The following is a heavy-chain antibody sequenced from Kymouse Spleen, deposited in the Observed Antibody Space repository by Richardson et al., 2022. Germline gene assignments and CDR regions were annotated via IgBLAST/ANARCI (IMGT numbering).Heavy chain of an antibody. J-gene: IGHJ6*02. CDR3: ARDKYYYGSGSSYYYGMDV. CDR1: GFTFSSYG. CDR2: IWYDGSNK. V-gene: IGHV3-33*01. Sequence: QVQLVESGGGVVQPGRSLRLSCAASGFTFSSYGMHWVRQAPGKGLEWVAVIWYDGSNKYYADSVKGRFTISRDNSKNTLYLQMNSLRAEDTAVYYCARDKYYYGSGSSYYYGMDVWGQGTTVTVSS. D-gene: IGHD3-10*01.